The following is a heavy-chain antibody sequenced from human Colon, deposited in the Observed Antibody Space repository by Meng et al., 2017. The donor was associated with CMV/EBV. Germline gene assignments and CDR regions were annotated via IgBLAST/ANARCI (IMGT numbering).Heavy chain of an antibody. CDR1: GYMFSNFG. CDR2: MSTYNNNDI. D-gene: IGHD1-26*01. CDR3: ARDRCGSYSAGWWFDP. J-gene: IGHJ5*02. Sequence: ASVKVSCKASGYMFSNFGVAWVRQAPGQGPEWMGWMSTYNNNDIIYAEKFRGRLTMTTDTSTNTAYMELRSLASDDTAVYYCARDRCGSYSAGWWFDPWGQGTLVTVSS. V-gene: IGHV1-18*01.